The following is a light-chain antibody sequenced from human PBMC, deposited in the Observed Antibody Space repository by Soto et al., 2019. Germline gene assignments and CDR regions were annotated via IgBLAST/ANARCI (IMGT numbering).Light chain of an antibody. Sequence: IQLTQSPSSLSASVGDSVTITCRASQGISRYLAWYQQKPGRAPQLLISAASTLQSGVPSRFSGSGSGTHFTLVISSLQPEDFATYYCQQLNTYPVTFCGGIKVDIK. J-gene: IGKJ4*01. CDR1: QGISRY. CDR3: QQLNTYPVT. CDR2: AAS. V-gene: IGKV1-9*01.